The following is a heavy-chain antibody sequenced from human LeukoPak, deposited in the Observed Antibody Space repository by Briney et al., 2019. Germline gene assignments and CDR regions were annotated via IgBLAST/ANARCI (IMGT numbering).Heavy chain of an antibody. CDR2: IYHSGST. Sequence: PSETLSLTCTVSGYSISSGYYWGWIRQPPGKGLEWIGSIYHSGSTYYNPSLKSRVTISVDTSKNQFSLKLSSVTAADTAVYYCARELPDYYDSRVMDPWGQGTLVTVSS. V-gene: IGHV4-38-2*02. D-gene: IGHD3-22*01. CDR3: ARELPDYYDSRVMDP. J-gene: IGHJ5*02. CDR1: GYSISSGYY.